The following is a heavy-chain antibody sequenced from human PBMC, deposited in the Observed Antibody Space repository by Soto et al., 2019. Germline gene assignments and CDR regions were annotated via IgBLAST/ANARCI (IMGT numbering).Heavy chain of an antibody. CDR1: GYNFTDFW. CDR2: IYPIDSDT. CDR3: AKGGIEAEPFFGH. Sequence: GESLKISCQGSGYNFTDFWIGWVRQMPGKGLEYMGIIYPIDSDTRYSPSFQGQVTISADKSITTAYLQWTRLKASDTSMYYCAKGGIEAEPFFGHWGPGTRVNFSS. J-gene: IGHJ4*02. D-gene: IGHD3-16*01. V-gene: IGHV5-51*01.